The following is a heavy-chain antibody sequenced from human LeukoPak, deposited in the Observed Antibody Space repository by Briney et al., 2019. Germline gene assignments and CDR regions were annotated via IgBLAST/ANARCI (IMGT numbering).Heavy chain of an antibody. CDR2: ISSGSYI. CDR1: GFTFSSYS. J-gene: IGHJ4*02. V-gene: IGHV3-21*01. D-gene: IGHD2-2*01. Sequence: GGSLRLSCAASGFTFSSYSMNWVRQAPGKGLEWVSSISSGSYIYYADSVKGRFTISRDNAKNSLYLQMNSLRAEDTAVYYCARDRDVGYCSSTSCYHYWGQGTLVTVSS. CDR3: ARDRDVGYCSSTSCYHY.